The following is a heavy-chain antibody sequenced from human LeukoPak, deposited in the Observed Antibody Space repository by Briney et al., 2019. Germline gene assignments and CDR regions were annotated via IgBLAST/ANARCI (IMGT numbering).Heavy chain of an antibody. V-gene: IGHV4-59*01. J-gene: IGHJ6*03. CDR2: IYYSGYT. CDR3: ARTTMVRGTYYMDV. Sequence: SETLSLTCTVSGGSISSYYWSWIRQPPGKGLEWIGYIYYSGYTKYNPSLKSRVTISVDKSKNQFSLKLSSVTAADTAVYYCARTTMVRGTYYMDVWGKGTTVTISS. CDR1: GGSISSYY. D-gene: IGHD3-10*01.